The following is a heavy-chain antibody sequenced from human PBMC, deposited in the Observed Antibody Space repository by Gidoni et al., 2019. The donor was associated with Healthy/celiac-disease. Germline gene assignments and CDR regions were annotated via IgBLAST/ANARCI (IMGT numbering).Heavy chain of an antibody. J-gene: IGHJ6*02. CDR1: GGTFSSYA. CDR2: IIPIFGTA. Sequence: QVQLVQSGAEVKKPGSSVKVSCKASGGTFSSYAISWVRQAPGPGLEWMGGIIPIFGTANYAQKFQGRVTITADESTSTAYMELSSLRSEDTAVYYCARGDRWFREFSSFHYYYGMDVWGQGTTVTVSS. V-gene: IGHV1-69*01. CDR3: ARGDRWFREFSSFHYYYGMDV. D-gene: IGHD3-10*01.